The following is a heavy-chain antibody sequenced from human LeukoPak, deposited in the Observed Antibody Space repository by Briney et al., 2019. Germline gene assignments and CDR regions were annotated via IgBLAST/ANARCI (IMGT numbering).Heavy chain of an antibody. CDR3: ARGAIVGTVYYFDS. CDR2: ITRSSGHI. J-gene: IGHJ4*02. CDR1: GFTFSHYY. V-gene: IGHV3-21*01. Sequence: PGGSLRLSCAASGFTFSHYYMSWVRQAPGKGLEWVSAITRSSGHIYYADSVKGRFTISGDDSKKSVYLQMNSLRADDTAVYYCARGAIVGTVYYFDSWGQGTLVTVSS. D-gene: IGHD1-26*01.